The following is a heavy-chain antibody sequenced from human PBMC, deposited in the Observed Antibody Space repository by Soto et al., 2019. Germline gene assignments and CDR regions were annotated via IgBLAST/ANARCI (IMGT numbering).Heavy chain of an antibody. D-gene: IGHD5-18*01. J-gene: IGHJ6*02. CDR3: APALEMATARYYYYGMDV. CDR2: IVVGSGNT. CDR1: GFTFTSSA. Sequence: SVKVSCKASGFTFTSSAMQWVRQARGQRLEWIGWIVVGSGNTNYAQKFQERVTITRDMPTSTAYMELSSLKSEDTAVYYCAPALEMATARYYYYGMDVWGQGTTVTFSS. V-gene: IGHV1-58*02.